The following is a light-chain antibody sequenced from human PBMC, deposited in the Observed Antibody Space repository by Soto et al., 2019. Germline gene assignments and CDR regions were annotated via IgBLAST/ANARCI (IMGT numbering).Light chain of an antibody. Sequence: DIQMTQSPSTLSASVGDRVTITCRASQSISSWLAWYQQKPGKAPKLLIYDASSLESGVPSRFSGSGSGTEFTLTISSLQPDDFSTYYCQHYNSYPLTFGGGTRWIS. CDR2: DAS. J-gene: IGKJ4*01. V-gene: IGKV1-5*01. CDR3: QHYNSYPLT. CDR1: QSISSW.